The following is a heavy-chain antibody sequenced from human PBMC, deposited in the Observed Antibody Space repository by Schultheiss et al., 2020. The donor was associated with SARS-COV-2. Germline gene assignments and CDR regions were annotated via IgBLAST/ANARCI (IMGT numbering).Heavy chain of an antibody. D-gene: IGHD7-27*01. J-gene: IGHJ4*02. Sequence: SQTLSLTCTVSGGSISTYYWGWIRQPPGKGLEWIGSIYYSGNTYYNPSLKSRITISVDTSKNQFSLKLSSVTAADTAVYYCARHKRMEGLGTLWYFDYWGQGSLVTVSS. CDR2: IYYSGNT. CDR3: ARHKRMEGLGTLWYFDY. V-gene: IGHV4-39*01. CDR1: GGSISTYY.